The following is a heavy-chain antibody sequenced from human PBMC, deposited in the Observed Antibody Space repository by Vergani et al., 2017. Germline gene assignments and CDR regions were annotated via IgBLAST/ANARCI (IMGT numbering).Heavy chain of an antibody. Sequence: EVQLVESGGGLVQPGGSLRLSCAASGSTFSSYAMNWVRQAPGKGLEWVSYISRSSSTIYYADSVKGRFTISRDNAKNSLHLQMNSLRAEDMALYYCAKDMGRGYYYGMDVWGQGTTVTVSS. CDR1: GSTFSSYA. D-gene: IGHD3-10*01. J-gene: IGHJ6*02. CDR3: AKDMGRGYYYGMDV. CDR2: ISRSSSTI. V-gene: IGHV3-48*01.